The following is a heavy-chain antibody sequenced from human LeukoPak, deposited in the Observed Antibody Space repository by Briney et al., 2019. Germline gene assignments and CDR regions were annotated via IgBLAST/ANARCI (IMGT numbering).Heavy chain of an antibody. D-gene: IGHD6-19*01. CDR1: GGSFSGYY. Sequence: PETLSLTCAVYGGSFSGYYWSWIRQPPGKGLEWIGEINHSGSTNYNPSLKSRVTISVDTSKNQFSLKLSSVTAADTAVYYCATSIAVAGFDYWGQGTLVTVSS. J-gene: IGHJ4*02. CDR3: ATSIAVAGFDY. V-gene: IGHV4-34*01. CDR2: INHSGST.